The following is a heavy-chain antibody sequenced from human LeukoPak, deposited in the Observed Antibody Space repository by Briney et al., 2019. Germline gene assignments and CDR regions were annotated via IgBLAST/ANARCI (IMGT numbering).Heavy chain of an antibody. CDR1: GGSISNYY. V-gene: IGHV4-59*01. Sequence: SETLSLTCTVSGGSISNYYWTWIRQPPGKGLEWIGYIYYSGSTNYDPSLKSRVTISVDTSKNQFSLKLSSVTAADTAVYYCARSDSYYDSSGYSFNFDYWGQGTLVTVSS. CDR2: IYYSGST. CDR3: ARSDSYYDSSGYSFNFDY. D-gene: IGHD3-22*01. J-gene: IGHJ4*02.